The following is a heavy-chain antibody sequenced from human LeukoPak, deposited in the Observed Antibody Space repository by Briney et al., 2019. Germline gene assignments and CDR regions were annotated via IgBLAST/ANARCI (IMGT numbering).Heavy chain of an antibody. CDR1: GYTFTSYG. CDR3: ARVGVAATRNNWFDP. J-gene: IGHJ5*02. Sequence: ASVKVSCKDSGYTFTSYGISWVRQAPGQGLEWMGWISAYNGNTNYAQKLQGRVTMTTGTSTSTAYMELRSLRSDDTAVYYCARVGVAATRNNWFDPRGQGTLVTVCS. D-gene: IGHD1-26*01. CDR2: ISAYNGNT. V-gene: IGHV1-18*01.